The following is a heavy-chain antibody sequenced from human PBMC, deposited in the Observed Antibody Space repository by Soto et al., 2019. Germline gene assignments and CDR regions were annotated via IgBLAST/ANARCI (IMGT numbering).Heavy chain of an antibody. CDR3: ARKGAAASYAHYYMDV. Sequence: SETLSLTCTVSGGSISPYYWSWIRQPPGKGLEWIGYVYYSGNTNYNPSLESRVTISVDTSRNRFSLNLTSATAAHTAVYYCARKGAAASYAHYYMDVWGRGTAVPVSS. V-gene: IGHV4-59*01. CDR2: VYYSGNT. J-gene: IGHJ6*03. D-gene: IGHD6-13*01. CDR1: GGSISPYY.